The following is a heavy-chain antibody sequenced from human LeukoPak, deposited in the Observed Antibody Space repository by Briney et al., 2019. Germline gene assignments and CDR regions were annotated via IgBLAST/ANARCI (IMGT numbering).Heavy chain of an antibody. CDR1: GGSFSGYY. CDR3: ARQVLRYSSSWYRYYFDY. CDR2: IYYSGRT. D-gene: IGHD6-13*01. Sequence: SETLSLTFAVYGGSFSGYYWSWIRQPPGKGLEWIGYIYYSGRTNYNPSLKSRVTISVDTSKNQFSLKLSSVTAADTAVYYCARQVLRYSSSWYRYYFDYWGQGTLVTVSS. V-gene: IGHV4-59*08. J-gene: IGHJ4*02.